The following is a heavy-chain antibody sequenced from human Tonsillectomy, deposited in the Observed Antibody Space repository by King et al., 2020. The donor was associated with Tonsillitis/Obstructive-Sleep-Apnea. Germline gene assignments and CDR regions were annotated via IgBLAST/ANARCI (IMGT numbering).Heavy chain of an antibody. Sequence: GQLVQSGAEVKKPGASVKVSCKASGETFSSYAMHWVRQAPGQSLEWMGWINVGNGYTKYSQRFQGRVTITRDTSANTAYMELSSLRSEDSAVYYCARDFGSGWSWGQGTLVTVSS. D-gene: IGHD6-19*01. CDR1: GETFSSYA. J-gene: IGHJ5*02. CDR2: INVGNGYT. V-gene: IGHV1-3*01. CDR3: ARDFGSGWS.